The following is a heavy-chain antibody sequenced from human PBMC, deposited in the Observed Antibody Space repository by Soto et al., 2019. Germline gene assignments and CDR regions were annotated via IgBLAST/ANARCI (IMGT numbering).Heavy chain of an antibody. CDR2: IYYSGST. CDR1: GGSISSSSYY. V-gene: IGHV4-61*05. D-gene: IGHD6-13*01. J-gene: IGHJ3*02. CDR3: ARSAGSSSRLSGAFDI. Sequence: SETLSLTCTVSGGSISSSSYYWGWIRQPPGKGLEWIGYIYYSGSTNYNPSLKSRVTISVDTSKNQFSLKLSSVTAADTAVYYCARSAGSSSRLSGAFDIWGQGTMVTVSS.